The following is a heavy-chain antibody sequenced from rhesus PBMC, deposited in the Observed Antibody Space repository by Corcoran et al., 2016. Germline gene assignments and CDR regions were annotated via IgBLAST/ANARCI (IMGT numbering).Heavy chain of an antibody. J-gene: IGHJ2*01. D-gene: IGHD2-39*01. Sequence: QVQLQESGPGVVKPSETLSLTCAVSGGSISSGYDWSWIRQLPGKGLEWIGYIYGSSGSTNYNPSLKNQVTISKAASKTQFSRKLSSVTAADTAVYYCARTASRRGWYFDLWGPGTPITISS. V-gene: IGHV4-76*01. CDR3: ARTASRRGWYFDL. CDR2: IYGSSGST. CDR1: GGSISSGYD.